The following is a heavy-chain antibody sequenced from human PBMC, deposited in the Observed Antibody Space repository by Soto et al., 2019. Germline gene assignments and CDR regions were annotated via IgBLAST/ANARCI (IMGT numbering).Heavy chain of an antibody. D-gene: IGHD4-4*01. CDR2: IIPIFGTA. CDR1: GGTFSSYA. J-gene: IGHJ4*02. CDR3: AREGDYSNHEGDY. V-gene: IGHV1-69*13. Sequence: GASVKVSCKASGGTFSSYAISWVRQAPGQGLEWMGGIIPIFGTANYAQKFQGRVTITADESTSTAYMELSSLRSEDTAVYYCAREGDYSNHEGDYWGQGTLVTVSS.